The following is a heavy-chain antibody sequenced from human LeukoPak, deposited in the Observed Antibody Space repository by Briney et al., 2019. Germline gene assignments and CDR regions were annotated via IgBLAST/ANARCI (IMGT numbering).Heavy chain of an antibody. J-gene: IGHJ4*02. V-gene: IGHV3-21*01. CDR3: ARDRDTAMAYYFDY. CDR2: ISSSSSYI. Sequence: GGSLRLSCAASGFTFRDYIMNWVRQAPGKGLEWVSSISSSSSYIYYADSVKGRFTISRDNAKNSLYLQMNSLRAEDTAVYYCARDRDTAMAYYFDYWGQGTLVTVSS. D-gene: IGHD5-18*01. CDR1: GFTFRDYI.